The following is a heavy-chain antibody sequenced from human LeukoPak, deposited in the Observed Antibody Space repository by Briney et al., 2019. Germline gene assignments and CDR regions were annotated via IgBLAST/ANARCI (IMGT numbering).Heavy chain of an antibody. CDR3: ALYPAVDTAMVSWFDP. CDR1: GYSFTSYW. D-gene: IGHD5-18*01. CDR2: IDPSDSYT. V-gene: IGHV5-10-1*01. Sequence: GESLKISCKASGYSFTSYWISWVRQLPGKGLEWMGRIDPSDSYTNYSPSFQGHVTISADKSISTAYLQWSSLKASDTAMYYCALYPAVDTAMVSWFDPWGQGTLVTVSS. J-gene: IGHJ5*02.